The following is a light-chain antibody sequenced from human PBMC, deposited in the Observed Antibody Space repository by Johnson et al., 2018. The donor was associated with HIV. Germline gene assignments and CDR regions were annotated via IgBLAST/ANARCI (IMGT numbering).Light chain of an antibody. V-gene: IGLV1-51*02. CDR1: SSDMGNYA. CDR2: ENN. J-gene: IGLJ1*01. Sequence: QSVLTQPPSVSAAPGQKVTISCSGSSSDMGNYAVSWYQQLPGTAPKLLIYENNKRPSGIPDRFSGSKSGTSATLGIPGLQTGDEADYHCGTWDSSLSAGVFGTGTKVTVL. CDR3: GTWDSSLSAGV.